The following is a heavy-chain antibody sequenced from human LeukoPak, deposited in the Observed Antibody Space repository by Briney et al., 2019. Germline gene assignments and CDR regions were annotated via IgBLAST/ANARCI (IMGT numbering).Heavy chain of an antibody. J-gene: IGHJ6*02. CDR2: IYSGGST. Sequence: GGSLRLSCAASGFTVSSSYMSWVRQAPGKGLEWVSVIYSGGSTYYADSVKGRFTISRDNSKTTLYLQMNSLRAEDTAVYYCARVFSYGDYYYGMDVWGQGTTVTVSS. D-gene: IGHD2/OR15-2a*01. V-gene: IGHV3-53*01. CDR1: GFTVSSSY. CDR3: ARVFSYGDYYYGMDV.